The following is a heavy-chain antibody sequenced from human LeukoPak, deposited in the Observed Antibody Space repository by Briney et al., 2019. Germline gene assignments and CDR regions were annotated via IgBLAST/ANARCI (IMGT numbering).Heavy chain of an antibody. V-gene: IGHV5-51*01. D-gene: IGHD3-10*01. Sequence: GESLKISCKGSGYSFTSYWIGWVRQMPGKGLEWMGIIYPGDSDTRYSPSFQGQVTISADKSIGTAYLQWSSLKASDTAMYYCARHVFYYGSGSYSGYYYYGMDVWGQGTTVTVSS. J-gene: IGHJ6*02. CDR2: IYPGDSDT. CDR3: ARHVFYYGSGSYSGYYYYGMDV. CDR1: GYSFTSYW.